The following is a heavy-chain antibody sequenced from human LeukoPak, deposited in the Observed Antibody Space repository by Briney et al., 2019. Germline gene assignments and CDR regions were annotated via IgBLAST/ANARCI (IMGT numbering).Heavy chain of an antibody. CDR2: IYYSGST. Sequence: SETLSLTCTVSGGSISSSSYYWGWIRQPPGKGLEWIGSIYYSGSTYYNPPLKSRVTISVDTSKNQFSLKLSSVTAADTAVYYCARGGVYFDYWGQGTLVTVSS. CDR1: GGSISSSSYY. D-gene: IGHD2-8*02. V-gene: IGHV4-39*07. CDR3: ARGGVYFDY. J-gene: IGHJ4*02.